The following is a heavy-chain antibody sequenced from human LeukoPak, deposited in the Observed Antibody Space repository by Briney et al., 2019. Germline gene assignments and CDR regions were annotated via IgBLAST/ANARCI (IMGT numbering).Heavy chain of an antibody. D-gene: IGHD3-22*01. CDR3: AKEHDYYYDSRGYLLDY. V-gene: IGHV3-21*01. Sequence: GGSLRLSCAASGFTFSSYSMNWVRQAPGKGLEWVSSISSSSSYIYYADSVKGRFTISRDNSKNTLYLQMNSLRAEDTAVYYCAKEHDYYYDSRGYLLDYWGQGTLVTVSS. J-gene: IGHJ4*02. CDR2: ISSSSSYI. CDR1: GFTFSSYS.